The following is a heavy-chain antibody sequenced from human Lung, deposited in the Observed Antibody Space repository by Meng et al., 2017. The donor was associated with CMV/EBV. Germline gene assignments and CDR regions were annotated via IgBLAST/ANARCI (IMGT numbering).Heavy chain of an antibody. CDR1: GFTVSRNS. D-gene: IGHD2-15*01. Sequence: GESXKISCAISGFTVSRNSMSWVRQAPGKGLEWVSVIYYDDSTYYADSVKGRFTMSRDSSMNTVFLQMNSLRVEDTAVYYCARRDDLLGVDYWGQGTLVTVSS. CDR2: IYYDDST. V-gene: IGHV3-53*01. CDR3: ARRDDLLGVDY. J-gene: IGHJ4*02.